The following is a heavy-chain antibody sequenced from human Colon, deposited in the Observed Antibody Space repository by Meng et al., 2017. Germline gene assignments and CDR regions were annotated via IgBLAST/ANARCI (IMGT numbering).Heavy chain of an antibody. CDR1: SGSISSYTW. D-gene: IGHD6-19*01. Sequence: LPLSGSGPGLVDSSAALPLACAVSSGSISSYTWRSWSRQPPGNGLEWIGQIDLGGTPSYHPSLESLVIMSLDKSKNQLSLRLTSVAAADTAVYYCARHGGWHFDYWGQGALVTRLL. V-gene: IGHV4-4*02. J-gene: IGHJ4*02. CDR3: ARHGGWHFDY. CDR2: IDLGGTP.